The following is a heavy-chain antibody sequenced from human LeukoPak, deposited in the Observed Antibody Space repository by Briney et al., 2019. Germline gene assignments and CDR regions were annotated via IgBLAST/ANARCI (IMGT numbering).Heavy chain of an antibody. CDR2: IRYDGSKT. J-gene: IGHJ4*02. CDR3: AKDILPGVGSFDY. Sequence: GGSLRLSCAASGFDLSRNGMHWVRQAPGKGLEWVSFIRYDGSKTFYGDSVTGRFTISRDNSKNTLYLQMTSLRPEDTAVYYCAKDILPGVGSFDYWGQGTPVTVSS. D-gene: IGHD2-2*02. V-gene: IGHV3-30*02. CDR1: GFDLSRNG.